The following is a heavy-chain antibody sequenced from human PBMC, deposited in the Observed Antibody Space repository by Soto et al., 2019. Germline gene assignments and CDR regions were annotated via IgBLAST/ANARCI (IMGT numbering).Heavy chain of an antibody. CDR3: ARDGDSVEIQLWRMSGGMDV. Sequence: QVQLVQSGAEVKKPGSSVKVSCKASGGTFSSYAISWVRQAPGQGLEWMGGIIPIFGTANYAQKFQGRVTITADESTSTAYMELSSVRSEDTAVYYCARDGDSVEIQLWRMSGGMDVWGQGTTVTVSS. V-gene: IGHV1-69*01. CDR2: IIPIFGTA. J-gene: IGHJ6*02. CDR1: GGTFSSYA. D-gene: IGHD5-18*01.